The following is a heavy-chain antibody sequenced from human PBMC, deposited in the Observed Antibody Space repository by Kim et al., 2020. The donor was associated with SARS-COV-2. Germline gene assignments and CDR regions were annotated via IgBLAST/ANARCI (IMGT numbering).Heavy chain of an antibody. V-gene: IGHV1-18*01. Sequence: ASVKVSCKASGYTFTSYGISWVRQAPGQGLEWMGWISAYNGNTNYAQKLQGRVTMTTDTSTSTAYMELRSLRSDDTAVYYCARVGGYYGSGSYSDYWGQGTLVTVSS. CDR2: ISAYNGNT. CDR1: GYTFTSYG. CDR3: ARVGGYYGSGSYSDY. D-gene: IGHD3-10*01. J-gene: IGHJ4*02.